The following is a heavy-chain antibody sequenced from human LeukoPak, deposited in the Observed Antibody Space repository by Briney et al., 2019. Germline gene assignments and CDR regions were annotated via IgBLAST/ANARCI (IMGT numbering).Heavy chain of an antibody. V-gene: IGHV2-5*01. CDR3: AHEILTGSADNDAFDI. CDR1: GCSLGTGAMG. J-gene: IGHJ3*02. CDR2: IYWNDDN. Sequence: KESGPTLVKPTQTLTLTCTFSGCSLGTGAMGVGWIRQPPGKALEWLTLIYWNDDNRYSPSLKSRLTITNDTSNNQVVLTMPNMDPVDTATYYCAHEILTGSADNDAFDIWGQGTMVTVSS. D-gene: IGHD3-9*01.